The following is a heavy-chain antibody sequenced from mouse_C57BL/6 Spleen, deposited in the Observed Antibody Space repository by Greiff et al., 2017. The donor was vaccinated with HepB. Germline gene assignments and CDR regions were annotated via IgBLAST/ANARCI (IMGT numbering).Heavy chain of an antibody. CDR2: IYPGSGNT. CDR3: ARPYYGNYENAMDY. V-gene: IGHV1-66*01. CDR1: GYSFTSYY. D-gene: IGHD2-10*01. J-gene: IGHJ4*01. Sequence: VKLQQSGPELVKPGASVKISCKASGYSFTSYYIHWVKQRPGQGLEWIGWIYPGSGNTKYNEKFKGKATLTADTSSSTAYMQLSSLTSEDSAVYYCARPYYGNYENAMDYWGQGTSVTVSS.